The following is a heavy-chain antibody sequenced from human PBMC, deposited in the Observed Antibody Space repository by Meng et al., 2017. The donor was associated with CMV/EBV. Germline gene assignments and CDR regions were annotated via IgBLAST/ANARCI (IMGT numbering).Heavy chain of an antibody. Sequence: GGSLRLSCAASGFTFDTHGMHWVRQAPGKGLEWVAFIRHDGTTKFYGDSVKGRFTISRDNSKNTLYLQMNSLRAEDTAVYYCASRKQQLHYLDVWGQGTTVTVSS. J-gene: IGHJ6*02. CDR1: GFTFDTHG. D-gene: IGHD6-13*01. CDR2: IRHDGTTK. V-gene: IGHV3-30*02. CDR3: ASRKQQLHYLDV.